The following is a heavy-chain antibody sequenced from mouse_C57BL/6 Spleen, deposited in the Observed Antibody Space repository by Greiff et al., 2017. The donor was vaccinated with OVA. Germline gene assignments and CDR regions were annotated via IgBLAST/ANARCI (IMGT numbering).Heavy chain of an antibody. CDR1: GYTFTSYW. Sequence: QVQLQQPGAELVMPGASVKLSCKASGYTFTSYWMHWVKQRPGQGLEWIGEIDPSDSYTNYNQKFKGKSTLTVDKSSSTAYMQLSSLTSEDSAVYYCARWSITTVVGAKDYWGQGTSVTVSS. J-gene: IGHJ4*01. CDR3: ARWSITTVVGAKDY. V-gene: IGHV1-69*01. CDR2: IDPSDSYT. D-gene: IGHD1-1*01.